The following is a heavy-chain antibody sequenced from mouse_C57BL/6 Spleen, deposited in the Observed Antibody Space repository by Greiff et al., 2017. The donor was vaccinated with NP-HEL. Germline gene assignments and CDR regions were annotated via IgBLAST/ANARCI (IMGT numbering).Heavy chain of an antibody. D-gene: IGHD1-1*01. CDR1: GYSFTDYN. J-gene: IGHJ1*03. V-gene: IGHV1-39*01. Sequence: VQLKESGPELVKPGASVKISCKASGYSFTDYNMNWVKQSNGKSLEWIGVINPNYGTTSYNQKFKGKATLTVDQSSSTAYMQLNSLTSEDSAVYYCARDYYGSSYGYFDVWGTGTTVTVSS. CDR3: ARDYYGSSYGYFDV. CDR2: INPNYGTT.